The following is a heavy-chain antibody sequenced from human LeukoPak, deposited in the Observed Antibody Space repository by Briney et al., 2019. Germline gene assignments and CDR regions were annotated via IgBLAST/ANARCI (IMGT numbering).Heavy chain of an antibody. CDR2: IKSKTDGGTI. J-gene: IGHJ1*01. CDR1: GFTFSKVW. Sequence: GGSLRLSCAASGFTFSKVWMSWVRQAPGKGLEWVGRIKSKTDGGTIDYAAPVKGRFTISRDDSKDTLFLQMNSLKTEDTAVYYCTSDLSELDDSGYYAKYFHHWGQGTLVSVSS. D-gene: IGHD3-22*01. V-gene: IGHV3-15*01. CDR3: TSDLSELDDSGYYAKYFHH.